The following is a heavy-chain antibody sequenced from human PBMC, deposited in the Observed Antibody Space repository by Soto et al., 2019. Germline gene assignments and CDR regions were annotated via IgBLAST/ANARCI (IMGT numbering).Heavy chain of an antibody. CDR3: ARSALDDDGYHDLDS. V-gene: IGHV1-45*02. CDR1: GYIFTYRY. Sequence: SVKVSCKASGYIFTYRYLYWVRQAPGQALEWMGWIIPYNGNTNYAQKFQDRFSITRESSLSTVYMELRSLRSDDTGMYYCARSALDDDGYHDLDSWGQGTLVTVSS. D-gene: IGHD5-18*01. CDR2: IIPYNGNT. J-gene: IGHJ5*01.